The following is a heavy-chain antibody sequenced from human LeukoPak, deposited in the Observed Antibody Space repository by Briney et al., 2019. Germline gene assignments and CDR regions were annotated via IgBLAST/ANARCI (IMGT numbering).Heavy chain of an antibody. Sequence: SETLSLTFTVSGGSISSSSYYWGWIRQPPGKGLEWIGYIYYSGSTYYNPSLKSRVTISVDTSKNQFSLKLSSVTAADTAVYYCARDHPKAHDAFDIWGQGTMVTVSS. CDR1: GGSISSSSYY. CDR2: IYYSGST. J-gene: IGHJ3*02. V-gene: IGHV4-30-4*08. CDR3: ARDHPKAHDAFDI.